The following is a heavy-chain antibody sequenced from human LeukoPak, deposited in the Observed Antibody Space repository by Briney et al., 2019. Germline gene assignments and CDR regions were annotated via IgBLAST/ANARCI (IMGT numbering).Heavy chain of an antibody. CDR2: ISGSGGST. CDR3: ARSRDVYNAFGD. CDR1: GFTFSSYA. Sequence: PGGSLRLSCAASGFTFSSYAMSWVRQAPGKGLEWVSAISGSGGSTYYADSVKGRSTISRDNSKNTLYVQMNSLRAEDTAVYYCARSRDVYNAFGDWDQGILVTVSS. J-gene: IGHJ4*02. D-gene: IGHD5-24*01. V-gene: IGHV3-23*01.